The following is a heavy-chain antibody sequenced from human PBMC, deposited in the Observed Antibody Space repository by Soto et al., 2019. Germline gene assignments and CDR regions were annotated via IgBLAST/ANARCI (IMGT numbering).Heavy chain of an antibody. Sequence: TLSLTCTVSGGSIISGGYYWSWIRQHPGKGLEWIGYIYYSGSTYYNPSLKSRVTISVDTSKNQFSLKLSSVTAADTAVYYCARWDTAMVTFDYWGQGTLVTVSS. CDR3: ARWDTAMVTFDY. CDR2: IYYSGST. CDR1: GGSIISGGYY. D-gene: IGHD5-18*01. J-gene: IGHJ4*02. V-gene: IGHV4-31*03.